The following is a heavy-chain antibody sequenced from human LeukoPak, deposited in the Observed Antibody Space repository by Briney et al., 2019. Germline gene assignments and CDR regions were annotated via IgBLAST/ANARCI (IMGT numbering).Heavy chain of an antibody. Sequence: SETLSLTCTVSGGSISSYYWGWIRQPPGKGLEWIGSIYYSGSTYYNPSLKSRVTISVDTSKNQFSLKLSSVTAADTAVYYCLYGDYEPFDYWGQGTLVTVSS. CDR1: GGSISSYY. J-gene: IGHJ4*02. V-gene: IGHV4-39*01. CDR3: LYGDYEPFDY. D-gene: IGHD4-17*01. CDR2: IYYSGST.